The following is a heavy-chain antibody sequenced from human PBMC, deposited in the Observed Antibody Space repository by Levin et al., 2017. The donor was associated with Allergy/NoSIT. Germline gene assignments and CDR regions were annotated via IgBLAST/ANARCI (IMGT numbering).Heavy chain of an antibody. D-gene: IGHD3-10*01. CDR1: GGSISSGDYY. V-gene: IGHV4-30-4*01. CDR2: IYYSGST. Sequence: PSETLSLTCTVSGGSISSGDYYWSWIRQPPGKGLEWIGYIYYSGSTYYNPSLKSRVTISVDTSKNQFSLKLSSVTAADTAVYYCARGRGPVRRDRRFDYWGQGTLVTVSS. CDR3: ARGRGPVRRDRRFDY. J-gene: IGHJ4*02.